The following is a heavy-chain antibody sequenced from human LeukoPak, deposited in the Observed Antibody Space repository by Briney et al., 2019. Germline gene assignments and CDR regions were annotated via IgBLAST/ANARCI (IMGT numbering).Heavy chain of an antibody. CDR2: ISSSGSTI. CDR3: ARDYDSSGYYGPYCDY. V-gene: IGHV3-48*03. J-gene: IGHJ4*02. D-gene: IGHD3-22*01. CDR1: GFTFCSYE. Sequence: GGFLRLSCAASGFTFCSYEMNWVRQAPGKGLEWVSYISSSGSTIYYADSVKGRFTISRDNAKNSLYLQMNSLRAEDTAVYYCARDYDSSGYYGPYCDYWGQGTLVTVSS.